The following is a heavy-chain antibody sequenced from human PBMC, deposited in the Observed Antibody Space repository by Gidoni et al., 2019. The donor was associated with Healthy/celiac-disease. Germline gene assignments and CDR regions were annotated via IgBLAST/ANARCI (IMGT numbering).Heavy chain of an antibody. J-gene: IGHJ6*03. D-gene: IGHD6-13*01. CDR3: ARDDYSSSWSGDYYYYMDV. Sequence: QVQLQQWGAGLLKPSETLSLTCAVYGGSFSGYYWSWIRQPPGKGLEWIGEINHSGSTNYNPSLKSRVTISVDTSKNQFSLKLSSVTAADTAVYYCARDDYSSSWSGDYYYYMDVWGKGTTVTVSS. V-gene: IGHV4-34*01. CDR2: INHSGST. CDR1: GGSFSGYY.